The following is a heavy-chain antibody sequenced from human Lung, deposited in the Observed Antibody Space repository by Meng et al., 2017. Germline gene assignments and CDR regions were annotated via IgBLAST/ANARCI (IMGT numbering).Heavy chain of an antibody. Sequence: EVQLVESGGGLVTPGGSLRLSCEASGFTFSNYSMNWVRQAPGKELEWVSSISSDSRYIFYADSVKGRFTISRDNGKKLLYLQMNSLSPEDTAVFYCARFETVGVATGDFWGQGTLVTVSS. CDR2: ISSDSRYI. D-gene: IGHD2-15*01. CDR3: ARFETVGVATGDF. J-gene: IGHJ4*02. V-gene: IGHV3-21*01. CDR1: GFTFSNYS.